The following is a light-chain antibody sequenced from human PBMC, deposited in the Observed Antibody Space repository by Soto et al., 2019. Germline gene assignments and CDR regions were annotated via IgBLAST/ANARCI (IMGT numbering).Light chain of an antibody. Sequence: DIQMTPSPSSLSASVGDRVAITFRASQSITYYLNLYQQIPGKAPKVLIYAASNLQSGVPSRFSGSGSGTDFTLTISSLQPEDFATYYCQQSYSTPITFGPGTRLEIK. CDR1: QSITYY. CDR2: AAS. CDR3: QQSYSTPIT. J-gene: IGKJ5*01. V-gene: IGKV1-39*01.